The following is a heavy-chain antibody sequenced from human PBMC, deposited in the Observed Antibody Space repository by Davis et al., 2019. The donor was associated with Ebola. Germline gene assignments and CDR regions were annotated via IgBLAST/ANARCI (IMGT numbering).Heavy chain of an antibody. CDR1: GFTFSSYG. CDR3: ARAVVDIVATPYFDY. D-gene: IGHD5-12*01. V-gene: IGHV3-30*03. Sequence: PAGSLRLSCAASGFTFSSYGMHWVRQAPGNGLEWVAVISFVGSNKSYADSVKGRFTISRDNAKNSLYLQMNSLRDDDTAVYYCARAVVDIVATPYFDYWGQGTLVPVSS. CDR2: ISFVGSNK. J-gene: IGHJ4*02.